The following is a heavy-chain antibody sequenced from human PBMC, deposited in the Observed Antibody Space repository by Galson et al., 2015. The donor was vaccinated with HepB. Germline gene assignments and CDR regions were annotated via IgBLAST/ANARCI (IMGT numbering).Heavy chain of an antibody. CDR1: GGTFSNYI. CDR3: VINYFDTSGYFDF. D-gene: IGHD3-22*01. CDR2: IIPLFGVS. V-gene: IGHV1-69*02. J-gene: IGHJ4*02. Sequence: SVKVSCKASGGTFSNYIISWVRQAPGQGLEWMGKIIPLFGVSNYAQDFQDRVTITADKSTNITDTEMHSLTSGDTAVYFCVINYFDTSGYFDFWGQGTLVTVSS.